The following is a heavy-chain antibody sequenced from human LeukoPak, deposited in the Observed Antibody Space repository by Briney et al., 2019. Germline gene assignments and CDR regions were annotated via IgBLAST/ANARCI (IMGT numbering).Heavy chain of an antibody. Sequence: ASVKVSCKVSGYTLTELSMHWVRQAPGKGLEGMGGFDPEDGETIYAQKFQGRVTMTEDTSTDTAYMELSSLRSEDTAVYYCATVNGYYYDFDYWGQGTLVTVSS. V-gene: IGHV1-24*01. D-gene: IGHD3-22*01. J-gene: IGHJ4*02. CDR1: GYTLTELS. CDR2: FDPEDGET. CDR3: ATVNGYYYDFDY.